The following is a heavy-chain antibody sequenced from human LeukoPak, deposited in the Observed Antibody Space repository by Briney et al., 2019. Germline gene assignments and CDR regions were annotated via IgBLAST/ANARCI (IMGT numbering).Heavy chain of an antibody. V-gene: IGHV1-2*02. J-gene: IGHJ4*02. Sequence: ASVRVSCKASGYTFTDYYMHWGRQAPGQGLEWMGWINPNSGGTNYAQKFQGRVTMTRDASISTAYMELSRLRYDDTAVYYCVWSYGLGGNYFDYWGQGTLVTVSS. CDR1: GYTFTDYY. D-gene: IGHD3-16*01. CDR3: VWSYGLGGNYFDY. CDR2: INPNSGGT.